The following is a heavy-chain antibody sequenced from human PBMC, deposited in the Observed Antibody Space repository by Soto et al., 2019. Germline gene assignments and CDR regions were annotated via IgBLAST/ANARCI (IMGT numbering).Heavy chain of an antibody. D-gene: IGHD6-13*01. CDR1: ELTFVGIT. Sequence: EVQLVESGGGLVQPGGSLRLSCPASELTFVGITLNWFRQAQGRGLGGVSYISSSSSTIYYADSVKGRFTISRDNAKNSLYLQMNSLRDEDTAVYYCARDDEDEQLDTHWFDPWGQGTLVTVSS. J-gene: IGHJ5*02. CDR3: ARDDEDEQLDTHWFDP. CDR2: ISSSSSTI. V-gene: IGHV3-48*02.